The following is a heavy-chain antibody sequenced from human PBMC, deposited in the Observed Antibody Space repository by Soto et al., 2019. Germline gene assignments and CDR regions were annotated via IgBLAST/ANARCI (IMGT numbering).Heavy chain of an antibody. CDR1: GGSISSYY. V-gene: IGHV4-59*01. CDR2: IYDSGST. CDR3: TRGSGDY. Sequence: SETLSLTCTVSGGSISSYYWSWIRQPPGKGLEWIGYIYDSGSTNYNPSLKSRVTISVDTSKKQFSLKLNSVTAADTAVYYCTRGSGDYWGQGXLVTVYS. J-gene: IGHJ4*02. D-gene: IGHD6-25*01.